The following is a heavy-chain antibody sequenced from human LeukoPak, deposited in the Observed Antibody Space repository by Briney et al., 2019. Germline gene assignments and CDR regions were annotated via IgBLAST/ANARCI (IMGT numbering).Heavy chain of an antibody. Sequence: PGGSLRLSCAASGFTFSSYWMSWVRQAPGKGLEWVANINKDGGEKSYVDSVKGRFTISRDNAKNSLYLQMNSLRAEDTAIYYCTRVGYIDEGIDYWGQGTLVTVSS. J-gene: IGHJ4*02. V-gene: IGHV3-7*04. D-gene: IGHD5-24*01. CDR1: GFTFSSYW. CDR3: TRVGYIDEGIDY. CDR2: INKDGGEK.